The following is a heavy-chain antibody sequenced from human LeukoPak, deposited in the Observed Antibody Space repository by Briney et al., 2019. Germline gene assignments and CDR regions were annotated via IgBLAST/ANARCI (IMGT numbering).Heavy chain of an antibody. CDR2: ISYDGSNK. V-gene: IGHV3-30*04. Sequence: GGSLRLSCAASGFTFSSYAMHWVRQAPGKGLEWVAVISYDGSNKYYADSVKSRFTISRDNSKNTLYLQMNSLRAEDTAVYYCARAYYYDSHFDYWGQGTLVTVSS. CDR3: ARAYYYDSHFDY. D-gene: IGHD3-22*01. J-gene: IGHJ4*02. CDR1: GFTFSSYA.